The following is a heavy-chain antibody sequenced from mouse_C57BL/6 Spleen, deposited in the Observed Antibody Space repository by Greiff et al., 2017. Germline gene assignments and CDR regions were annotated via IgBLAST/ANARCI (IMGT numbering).Heavy chain of an antibody. J-gene: IGHJ3*01. CDR1: GYTFTDYE. V-gene: IGHV1-15*01. D-gene: IGHD2-2*01. Sequence: QVQLKQSGAELVRPGASVTLSCKASGYTFTDYEMHWVKQTPVHGLEWIGAIDPETGGTAYNQKFKGKAILTADKSSSTAYMELRSLTSEDSAVYYCTTYGYDGAWFAYWGQGTLVTVSA. CDR2: IDPETGGT. CDR3: TTYGYDGAWFAY.